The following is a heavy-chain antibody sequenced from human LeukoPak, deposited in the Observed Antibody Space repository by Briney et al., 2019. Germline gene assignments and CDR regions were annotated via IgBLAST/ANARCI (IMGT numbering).Heavy chain of an antibody. J-gene: IGHJ5*02. V-gene: IGHV3-66*03. CDR3: TRDRAGTQSWVEFDL. CDR2: IYTSGST. Sequence: GGSLRLTCPASGFSVSSTYMSWVRQAPGKGLEWVALIYTSGSTFYADSVMGRFTISRGNSKNTLFLQMNSLRAEDSAVYYCTRDRAGTQSWVEFDLWGQGTLVTVSS. CDR1: GFSVSSTY. D-gene: IGHD3-10*01.